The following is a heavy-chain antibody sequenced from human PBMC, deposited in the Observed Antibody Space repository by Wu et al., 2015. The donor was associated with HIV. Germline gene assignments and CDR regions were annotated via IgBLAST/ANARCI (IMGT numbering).Heavy chain of an antibody. Sequence: QVQLVQSGAEVKKPGSSVKVSCKTSGGSFSNHAISWVRQAPGQGLEWMGRIIPLFGASNSAQRFQGRLTITTDTSTSTAYMELRSLRSDDTATYYCARGPRTGGFSEQLVRLIGLVDYVGRGNAWSPS. CDR3: ARGPRTGGFSEQLVRLIGLVDY. J-gene: IGHJ4*02. CDR2: IIPLFGAS. D-gene: IGHD6-13*01. CDR1: GGSFSNHA. V-gene: IGHV1-69*05.